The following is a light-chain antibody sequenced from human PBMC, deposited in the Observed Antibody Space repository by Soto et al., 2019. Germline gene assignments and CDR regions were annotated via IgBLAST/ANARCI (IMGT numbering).Light chain of an antibody. Sequence: DIQMTQSPSSLSESVGDRVTITCKASQDVSNYLNWYQQKLGKAPKLLIYDASNLETGVPSRFSGSGSGTDFTLTISSLQPEDVATYYCQKYNSAPLTFGPGTR. CDR1: QDVSNY. V-gene: IGKV1-33*01. CDR2: DAS. CDR3: QKYNSAPLT. J-gene: IGKJ5*01.